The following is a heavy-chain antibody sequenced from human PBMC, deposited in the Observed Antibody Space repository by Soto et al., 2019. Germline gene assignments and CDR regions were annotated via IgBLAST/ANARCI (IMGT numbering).Heavy chain of an antibody. J-gene: IGHJ5*02. CDR3: ARAGDIVVVPAASGHTWFDP. Sequence: ASVKVSCKASGYTFTSYYMHWVRQAPGQGLEWMGIINPSGGSTSYAQKFQGRVTMTRDTSTSTVYMELSSLRSEDTAVYYCARAGDIVVVPAASGHTWFDPWGQGTLVTVSS. V-gene: IGHV1-46*01. CDR1: GYTFTSYY. D-gene: IGHD2-2*01. CDR2: INPSGGST.